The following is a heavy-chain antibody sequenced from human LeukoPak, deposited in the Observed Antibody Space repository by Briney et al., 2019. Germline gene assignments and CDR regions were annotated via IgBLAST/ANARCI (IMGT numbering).Heavy chain of an antibody. D-gene: IGHD6-19*01. Sequence: GRSLRLSCAASGFTFSSYGMHWVRQAPGKGLEWVAVISYDGSNKYYVDSVKGRYTISRENSKNTPNLQMNSLRAEDTAVYYCAKGGTSGWNNWFDPWGQGTLVTVSS. CDR1: GFTFSSYG. CDR3: AKGGTSGWNNWFDP. CDR2: ISYDGSNK. J-gene: IGHJ5*02. V-gene: IGHV3-30*18.